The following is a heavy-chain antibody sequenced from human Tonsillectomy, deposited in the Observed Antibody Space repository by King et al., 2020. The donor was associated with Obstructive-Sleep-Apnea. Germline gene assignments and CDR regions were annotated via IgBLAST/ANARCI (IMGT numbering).Heavy chain of an antibody. CDR1: GYTFTSYA. CDR2: INTNTGNP. CDR3: ARTEYYYDSSGYYEEYFQH. Sequence: VQLVESGSELKKPGASVKVSCKASGYTFTSYAMNLVRQAPGQGLEWMGWINTNTGNPTYAQGFTGRFVFSLVPSVSTAYLQISSLKAEDTAVYYCARTEYYYDSSGYYEEYFQHWGQGTLVTVSS. J-gene: IGHJ1*01. V-gene: IGHV7-4-1*02. D-gene: IGHD3-22*01.